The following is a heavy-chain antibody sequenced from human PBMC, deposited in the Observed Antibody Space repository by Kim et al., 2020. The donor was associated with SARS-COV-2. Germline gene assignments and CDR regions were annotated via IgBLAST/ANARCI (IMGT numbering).Heavy chain of an antibody. CDR2: IIPILGIA. Sequence: SVKVSCKASGGTFSSYAISWVRQAPGQGLEWMGRIIPILGIANYAQKFQGRVTITADKSTSTAYMELSSLRSEDTAVYYCARGSFAGCGGDYPSYSLCAFDIWGQGTMVTVSS. CDR3: ARGSFAGCGGDYPSYSLCAFDI. D-gene: IGHD2-21*02. J-gene: IGHJ3*02. CDR1: GGTFSSYA. V-gene: IGHV1-69*04.